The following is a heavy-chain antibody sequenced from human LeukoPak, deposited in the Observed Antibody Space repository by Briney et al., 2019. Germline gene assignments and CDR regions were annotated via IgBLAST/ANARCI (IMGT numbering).Heavy chain of an antibody. J-gene: IGHJ4*02. CDR3: ARLMTYYYDSSGSYYFDY. Sequence: SETLSLTCAVYGGSFSGYYWSWIRQPPGKGLEWIGEINHSGSTNYNPSLKSRVTISVDTSKNQFSLKLSPVTAADTAVYYCARLMTYYYDSSGSYYFDYWGQGTLVTVSS. CDR1: GGSFSGYY. V-gene: IGHV4-34*01. D-gene: IGHD3-22*01. CDR2: INHSGST.